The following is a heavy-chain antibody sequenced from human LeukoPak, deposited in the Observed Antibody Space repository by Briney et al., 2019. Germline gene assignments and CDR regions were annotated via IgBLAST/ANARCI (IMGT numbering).Heavy chain of an antibody. J-gene: IGHJ6*03. Sequence: GGSLSLSYAASVFTLSNAWMRWVRPAAGKGREWVGRMKSKTDGRTTDYAAPVKGRCNITIDDPKNTLYLQMNSLEPEDAAVYYCTTQYVVRFLEWLREPFYFYYYMDVWGKGTTVTVSS. D-gene: IGHD3-3*01. CDR2: MKSKTDGRTT. V-gene: IGHV3-15*01. CDR3: TTQYVVRFLEWLREPFYFYYYMDV. CDR1: VFTLSNAW.